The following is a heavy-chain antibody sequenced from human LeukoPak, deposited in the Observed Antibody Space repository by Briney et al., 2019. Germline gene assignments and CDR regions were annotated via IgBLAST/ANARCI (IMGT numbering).Heavy chain of an antibody. CDR2: MNPNSGNT. J-gene: IGHJ6*03. CDR3: ASGFYDYGDPRYYYYYYMDV. Sequence: ASVKVSCKASGYTFTSYDINWVRQATGQGLEWMGWMNPNSGNTGYAQKFQGRVTMTRNTSISTAYMELSSLRSEDTAVYYCASGFYDYGDPRYYYYYYMDVWGKGTTVTVSS. CDR1: GYTFTSYD. D-gene: IGHD4-17*01. V-gene: IGHV1-8*01.